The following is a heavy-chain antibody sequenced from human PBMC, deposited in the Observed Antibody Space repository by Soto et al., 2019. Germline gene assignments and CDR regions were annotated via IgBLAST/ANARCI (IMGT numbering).Heavy chain of an antibody. CDR1: GGTFSSYA. CDR3: ARDGFYYDFWSGYYRGWFDP. J-gene: IGHJ5*02. Sequence: QVQLVQSGAEVKKPGSSVKVSCKASGGTFSSYAISWVRQAPGQGLEWMGGIIPIFGTANYAQKFQGRVTITADESTSTAYIELSSLRSEDTAVYYCARDGFYYDFWSGYYRGWFDPWGQGTLVTVSS. D-gene: IGHD3-3*01. V-gene: IGHV1-69*01. CDR2: IIPIFGTA.